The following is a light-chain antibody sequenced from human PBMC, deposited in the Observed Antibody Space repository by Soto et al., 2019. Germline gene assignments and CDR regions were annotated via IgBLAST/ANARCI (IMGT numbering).Light chain of an antibody. CDR1: QTISSW. CDR3: QHYSTVWA. Sequence: EIKMTQSPSTLSGSVGDRVTITCRASQTISSWLAWYQQKPGKAPKLLIYKASTLKSGVPSRFSGSGSGTEFTLTISSLQPDDFATYYCQHYSTVWAFGQGTKVDI. J-gene: IGKJ1*01. V-gene: IGKV1-5*03. CDR2: KAS.